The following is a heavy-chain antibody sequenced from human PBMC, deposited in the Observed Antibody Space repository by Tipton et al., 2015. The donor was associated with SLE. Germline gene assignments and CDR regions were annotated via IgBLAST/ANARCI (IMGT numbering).Heavy chain of an antibody. D-gene: IGHD1-26*01. Sequence: SLRLSCAASGFTFSSYWMHWVRQAPGKGLVWVSRINSDGSSTSYADSVKGRFTISRDNAKNTLYLQMDSLRAEDTAVYYCAREARREPGGMDVWGQGTTVTVSS. J-gene: IGHJ6*02. V-gene: IGHV3-74*01. CDR1: GFTFSSYW. CDR2: INSDGSST. CDR3: AREARREPGGMDV.